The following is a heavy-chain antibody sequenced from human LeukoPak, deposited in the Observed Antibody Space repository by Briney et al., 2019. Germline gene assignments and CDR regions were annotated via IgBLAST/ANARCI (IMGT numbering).Heavy chain of an antibody. Sequence: SETLSLTCTVSGYSISSSSYYWGWIRQPPGKGLEWIGSIYYSGSTYYNPSLKSRVTISVDTSKNQFSLKLSSVTAADTAVYYCAKDLYYYDSSGYSPDYWGQGTLVTVSS. CDR2: IYYSGST. CDR1: GYSISSSSYY. CDR3: AKDLYYYDSSGYSPDY. D-gene: IGHD3-22*01. J-gene: IGHJ4*02. V-gene: IGHV4-39*07.